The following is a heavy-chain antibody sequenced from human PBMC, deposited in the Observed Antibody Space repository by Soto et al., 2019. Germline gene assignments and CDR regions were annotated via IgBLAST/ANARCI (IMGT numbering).Heavy chain of an antibody. J-gene: IGHJ4*02. Sequence: PGGSLRLSCAASGFTFSNAWMSWVRQAPGKGLEWVGRIKSKTDGGTTDYAAPVKGRFTISRDDSKNTLYLQMNSLKTEDTAVYYCTTDHPAVTMIVDGKFDYWGQGTLVTVSS. D-gene: IGHD3-22*01. CDR3: TTDHPAVTMIVDGKFDY. CDR1: GFTFSNAW. V-gene: IGHV3-15*01. CDR2: IKSKTDGGTT.